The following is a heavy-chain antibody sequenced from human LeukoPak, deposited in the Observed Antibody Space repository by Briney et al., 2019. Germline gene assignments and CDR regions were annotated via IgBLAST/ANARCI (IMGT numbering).Heavy chain of an antibody. CDR2: IIPIFGTA. V-gene: IGHV1-69*13. Sequence: SVKVSCKASGGTFSSHAISWVRQAPGQGLEWMGGIIPIFGTANYAQKFQGRVTITADESTSTAYMELSSLRSEDTAVYYCARGRDYGDYITGYNWFDPWGQGTLVTVSS. CDR1: GGTFSSHA. J-gene: IGHJ5*02. D-gene: IGHD4-17*01. CDR3: ARGRDYGDYITGYNWFDP.